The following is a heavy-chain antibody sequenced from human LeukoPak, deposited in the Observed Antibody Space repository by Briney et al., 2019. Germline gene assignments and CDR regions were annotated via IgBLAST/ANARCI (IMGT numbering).Heavy chain of an antibody. V-gene: IGHV4-34*01. CDR1: GGSFSGYY. D-gene: IGHD4-17*01. CDR2: INHSGST. CDR3: ARHRYGDYYYYYYYMDV. J-gene: IGHJ6*03. Sequence: SETLSLTCAVYGGSFSGYYWSWIRQPPGKGLEWIGEINHSGSTNYNPSLKSRVTISVDTSKNQFSLKLSSVTAADTAVYYCARHRYGDYYYYYYYMDVWGKGTTVTISS.